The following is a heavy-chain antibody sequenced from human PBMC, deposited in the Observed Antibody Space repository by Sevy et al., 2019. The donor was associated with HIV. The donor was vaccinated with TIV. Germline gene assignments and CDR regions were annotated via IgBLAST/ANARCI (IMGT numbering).Heavy chain of an antibody. D-gene: IGHD3-22*01. Sequence: GGSLRLSCAASGFTFSIYTMNWVRQAPGKGLEWVSSISSSSTYIYYADSVRGRFTISRDNAKNSLYLQMHSLRAEDTAVYYCASGSLDSTVYPFDYWGQGTLVTVSS. V-gene: IGHV3-21*01. CDR2: ISSSSTYI. CDR3: ASGSLDSTVYPFDY. CDR1: GFTFSIYT. J-gene: IGHJ4*02.